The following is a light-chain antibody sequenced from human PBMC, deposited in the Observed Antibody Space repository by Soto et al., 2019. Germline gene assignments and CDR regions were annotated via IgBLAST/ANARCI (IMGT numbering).Light chain of an antibody. Sequence: DIAIPQSPSTLSASIGDRVTISWRASQTIRRWLAWYQHRPWKAPKVLSSDASTLESGVPARFSGSGSETQFSLTISSLQPEDSATYYCQHYNSDPWTLGQGTKVEIK. CDR2: DAS. V-gene: IGKV1-5*01. CDR3: QHYNSDPWT. CDR1: QTIRRW. J-gene: IGKJ1*01.